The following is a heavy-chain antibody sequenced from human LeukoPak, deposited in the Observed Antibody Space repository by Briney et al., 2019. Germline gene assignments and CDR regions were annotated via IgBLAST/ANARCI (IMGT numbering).Heavy chain of an antibody. CDR1: GFTFSSHG. CDR2: IRGDGVTT. V-gene: IGHV3-23*01. CDR3: AKDAPTYYDILTGYSYYYYYMDV. Sequence: GGSLRLSCAASGFTFSSHGMNWVRQAPGKGLEWVSGIRGDGVTTYYADSVKGRFTISRDNSKNTLYLQMNSLRAEDTAVYYCAKDAPTYYDILTGYSYYYYYMDVWGKGTTVTVSS. J-gene: IGHJ6*03. D-gene: IGHD3-9*01.